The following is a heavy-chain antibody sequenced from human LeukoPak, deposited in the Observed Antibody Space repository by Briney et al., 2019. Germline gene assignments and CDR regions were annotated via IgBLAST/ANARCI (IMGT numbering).Heavy chain of an antibody. J-gene: IGHJ6*02. CDR3: ANFDRTWRNGMDV. Sequence: RXSTGKXXXXXAYISSSGNTNYNPSLRSRVTISTDMSKNQFSLQLTSVTAADTAVYYCANFDRTWRNGMDVWGQGTTVTVSS. D-gene: IGHD3-9*01. CDR2: ISSSGNT. V-gene: IGHV4-59*01.